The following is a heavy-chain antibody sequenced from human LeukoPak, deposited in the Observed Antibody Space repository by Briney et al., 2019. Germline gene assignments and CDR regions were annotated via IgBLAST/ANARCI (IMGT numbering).Heavy chain of an antibody. J-gene: IGHJ3*02. CDR1: GGSMSNYY. CDR3: ARGFGDYGLGAFDI. CDR2: IYYSGST. D-gene: IGHD3-10*01. V-gene: IGHV4-59*01. Sequence: SETLSLTCTVSGGSMSNYYWTWIRQPPGKGLEWIGYIYYSGSTNYNPSLKSRVTISVDTSKNQFSLKLSSVTAADTAVYYCARGFGDYGLGAFDIWGQGTMVTVSS.